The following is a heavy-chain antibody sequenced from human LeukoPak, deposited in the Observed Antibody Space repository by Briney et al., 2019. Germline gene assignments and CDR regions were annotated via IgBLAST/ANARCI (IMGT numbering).Heavy chain of an antibody. CDR1: GFTFSSYA. CDR3: AKDPFADSSGYYFYFDY. V-gene: IGHV3-23*01. CDR2: ISGSGGST. J-gene: IGHJ4*02. Sequence: QSGGSLRLSCAASGFTFSSYAMSWVRQAPGKGLEWVSAISGSGGSTYYADSVKGRFTISRDNSKNTLYLQMNSLRAEDTAVYYCAKDPFADSSGYYFYFDYWGQGTLVTVSS. D-gene: IGHD3-22*01.